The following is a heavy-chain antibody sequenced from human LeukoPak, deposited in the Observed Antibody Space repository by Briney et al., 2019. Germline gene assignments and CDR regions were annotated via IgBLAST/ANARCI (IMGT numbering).Heavy chain of an antibody. J-gene: IGHJ4*02. CDR2: IYYSGST. Sequence: SETLSLTCTVSGGSISSYYWSWIRQPPGKGLEWIGYIYYSGSTNYNPSLKSRVTISVDTSKNQFSLKLSSVTAADTAVYYCARVDFGVGVDYWGQGTLVTVSS. CDR1: GGSISSYY. D-gene: IGHD3-10*01. V-gene: IGHV4-59*01. CDR3: ARVDFGVGVDY.